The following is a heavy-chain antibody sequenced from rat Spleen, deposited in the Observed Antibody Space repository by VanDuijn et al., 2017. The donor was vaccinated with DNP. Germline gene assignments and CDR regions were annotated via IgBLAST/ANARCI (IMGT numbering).Heavy chain of an antibody. CDR1: GFSLSSYT. D-gene: IGHD1-5*01. Sequence: QVQLKESGPGLVQPSQTLSLTCTVSGFSLSSYTVSWVRQPPGKGLDWLATISGGGSTYYNSALRSRLSISRDTSKSQVFLKMNSLQTEDTASYFCTRVLGNYRGWFAYWGQGTLVTVSS. J-gene: IGHJ3*01. CDR3: TRVLGNYRGWFAY. V-gene: IGHV2-6*01. CDR2: ISGGGST.